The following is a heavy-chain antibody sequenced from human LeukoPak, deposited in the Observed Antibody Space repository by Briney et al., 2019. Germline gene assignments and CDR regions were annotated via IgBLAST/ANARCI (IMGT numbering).Heavy chain of an antibody. Sequence: GEPLKISCKASGYRFTRYWIGWVGQMPGKGLKGMGIIDPSDSETRYTPSFQGQVTISVDKSLTTADLQWNSLKASDTAMYYCARQTAMGRSGDYWGQGTLVTVSS. J-gene: IGHJ4*02. V-gene: IGHV5-51*01. CDR2: IDPSDSET. CDR1: GYRFTRYW. CDR3: ARQTAMGRSGDY. D-gene: IGHD5-18*01.